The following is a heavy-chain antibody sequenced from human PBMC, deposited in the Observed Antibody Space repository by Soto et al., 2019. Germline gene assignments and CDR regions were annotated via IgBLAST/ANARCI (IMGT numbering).Heavy chain of an antibody. V-gene: IGHV1-18*01. J-gene: IGHJ4*01. Sequence: ASVKVXCKTSGYTXTIYGIIWVRQXPGQGLEWMGWISAYNGNTNYAQKLQGRVTMTTDTSTSTAYMELRSLRSDDTVVYYSARELLGSAPAGTGWGQGTLVTVS. CDR2: ISAYNGNT. CDR1: GYTXTIYG. CDR3: ARELLGSAPAGTG. D-gene: IGHD6-13*01.